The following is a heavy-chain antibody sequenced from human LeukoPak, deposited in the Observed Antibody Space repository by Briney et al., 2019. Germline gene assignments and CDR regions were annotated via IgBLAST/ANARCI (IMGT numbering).Heavy chain of an antibody. CDR1: GYTFTGYY. CDR2: ISAYNGNT. Sequence: ASVKVSCKASGYTFTGYYMHWVRQAPGQGLEWMGWISAYNGNTNYAQKLQGRVTMTTDTSTSTAYMELRSLRSDDTAVYYCARGELLWFGESLSAVDYWGQGTLVTVSS. V-gene: IGHV1-18*04. CDR3: ARGELLWFGESLSAVDY. J-gene: IGHJ4*02. D-gene: IGHD3-10*01.